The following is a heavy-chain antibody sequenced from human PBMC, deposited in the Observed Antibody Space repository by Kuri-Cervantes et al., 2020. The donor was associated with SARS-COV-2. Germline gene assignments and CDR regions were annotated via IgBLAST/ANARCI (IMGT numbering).Heavy chain of an antibody. CDR3: ARWAPGGYDFWSGPLDY. CDR1: GYTFTSYG. D-gene: IGHD3-3*01. J-gene: IGHJ4*02. Sequence: ASVKVSCKASGYTFTSYGISWVRRAPGQGLEWMGWISAYNGNTNYAQKLQGRVTMTTDTSTSTAYMELRSLRSDDPAVYYCARWAPGGYDFWSGPLDYWGQGTLVTVSS. CDR2: ISAYNGNT. V-gene: IGHV1-18*01.